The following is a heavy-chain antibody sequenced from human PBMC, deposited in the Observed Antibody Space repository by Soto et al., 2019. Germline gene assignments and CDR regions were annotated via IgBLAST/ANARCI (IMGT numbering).Heavy chain of an antibody. Sequence: SVKVSCKASGGTFSSYAISWVRQAPGQGLEWMGGIIPIFGTANYAQKFQGRVTITADKSTSTAYMELSSLRSEDTAVYYCARDSSPYCSSTSCYPPRGNGMDVWGQGTTVTVSS. V-gene: IGHV1-69*06. CDR2: IIPIFGTA. J-gene: IGHJ6*02. CDR3: ARDSSPYCSSTSCYPPRGNGMDV. CDR1: GGTFSSYA. D-gene: IGHD2-2*01.